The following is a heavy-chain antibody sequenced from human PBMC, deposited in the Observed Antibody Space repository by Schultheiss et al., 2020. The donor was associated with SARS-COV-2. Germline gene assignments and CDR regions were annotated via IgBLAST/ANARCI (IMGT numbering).Heavy chain of an antibody. CDR2: INHSGST. Sequence: GSLRLSCATSTFSFSRYSMNWVRQAPGKGLEWIGEINHSGSTNYNPSLKSRVTVSVDTSKNQFSLKLSSVSAADTAVYYCARGPRFDPWGQGTLVTVSS. CDR1: TFSFSRYS. V-gene: IGHV4-34*01. CDR3: ARGPRFDP. J-gene: IGHJ5*02.